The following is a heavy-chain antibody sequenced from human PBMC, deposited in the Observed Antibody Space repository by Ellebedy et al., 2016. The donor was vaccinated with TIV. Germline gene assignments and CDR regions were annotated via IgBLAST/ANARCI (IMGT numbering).Heavy chain of an antibody. CDR1: GYTFTSYY. CDR2: ILTSSGDT. Sequence: ASVKVSXXASGYTFTSYYMHWVRQAPGQGLEWMGIILTSSGDTNYAQRFQGRVTMTRDTSTSTVYMELSSLISEDTAVYYCARGDYTGRVTQAPSPWGQGTLVTVSS. J-gene: IGHJ5*02. D-gene: IGHD4-11*01. V-gene: IGHV1-46*01. CDR3: ARGDYTGRVTQAPSP.